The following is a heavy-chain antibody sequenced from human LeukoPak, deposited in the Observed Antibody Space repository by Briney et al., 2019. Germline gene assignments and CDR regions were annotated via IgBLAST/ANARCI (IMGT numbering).Heavy chain of an antibody. V-gene: IGHV1-46*01. CDR2: INPSGSST. CDR3: ARGTGSYYYYMDV. CDR1: GYSFTSHY. D-gene: IGHD1-14*01. Sequence: ASVKVSCKASGYSFTSHYMHWVRQAPGQGLEWLGLINPSGSSTLYAQKFQGRVTMTRDMSTTTDYMELSSLRSEDTAVYYCARGTGSYYYYMDVWGKGTTVTISS. J-gene: IGHJ6*03.